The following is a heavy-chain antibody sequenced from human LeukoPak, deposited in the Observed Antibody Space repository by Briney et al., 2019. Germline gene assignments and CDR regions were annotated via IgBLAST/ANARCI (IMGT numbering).Heavy chain of an antibody. CDR1: GFTFSSYE. D-gene: IGHD3-10*01. CDR3: ARGRFGYNYDY. J-gene: IGHJ4*02. V-gene: IGHV3-48*03. Sequence: QPGGPLRLSCAASGFTFSSYEMNWVRQAPGKGLEWVSYISSSDSTIYYADSVKGRFTISRDNAKNSLYLQMNSLRAEDTAVYYCARGRFGYNYDYWGQGTLVTVSS. CDR2: ISSSDSTI.